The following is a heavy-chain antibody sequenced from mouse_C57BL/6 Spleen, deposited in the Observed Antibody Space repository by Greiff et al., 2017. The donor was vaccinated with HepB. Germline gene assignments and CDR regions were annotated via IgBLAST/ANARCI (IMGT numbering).Heavy chain of an antibody. Sequence: QVQLQQPGAELVRPGTSVKLSCKASGYTFTSYWMHWVKQRPGQGLEWIGVIDPSDSYTNYNQKFKGKATLTVDTSSSTAYMQLSSLTSEDSAVYYCARGTGSSYAMDYWGQGTSVTVSS. V-gene: IGHV1-59*01. CDR2: IDPSDSYT. D-gene: IGHD1-1*01. CDR1: GYTFTSYW. CDR3: ARGTGSSYAMDY. J-gene: IGHJ4*01.